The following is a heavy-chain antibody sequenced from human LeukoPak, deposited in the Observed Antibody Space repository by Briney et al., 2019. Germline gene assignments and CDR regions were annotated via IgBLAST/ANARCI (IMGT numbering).Heavy chain of an antibody. CDR3: AREIAVAGTPNWFDP. CDR2: ISSSSSYI. Sequence: GGSLRLSCAASGFTFSSYSMNWVRQAPGKGLEWVSSISSSSSYIYYADSVKGRFTISRDNAKSSLYLQMSSLRAEDTAVYYCAREIAVAGTPNWFDPWGQGTLVTVSS. J-gene: IGHJ5*02. CDR1: GFTFSSYS. D-gene: IGHD6-19*01. V-gene: IGHV3-21*01.